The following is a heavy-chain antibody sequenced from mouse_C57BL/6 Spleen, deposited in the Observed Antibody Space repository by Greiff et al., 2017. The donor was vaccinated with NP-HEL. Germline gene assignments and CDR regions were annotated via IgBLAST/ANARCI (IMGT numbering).Heavy chain of an antibody. CDR1: GYTFTDYN. V-gene: IGHV1-22*01. CDR2: INPNNGGT. Sequence: EVQLQQPGPELVKPGASVKMSCKASGYTFTDYNMHWVKQSHGKSLEWIGYINPNNGGTSYNQKFKGKATLTVNKSSSTAYMELRSLTSEDSAVYYCASGLATTVVATDFDYWGQGTTLTVSS. D-gene: IGHD1-1*01. CDR3: ASGLATTVVATDFDY. J-gene: IGHJ2*01.